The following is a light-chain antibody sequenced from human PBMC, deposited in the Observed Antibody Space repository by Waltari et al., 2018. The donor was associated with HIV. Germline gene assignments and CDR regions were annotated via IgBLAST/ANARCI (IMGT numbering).Light chain of an antibody. CDR1: GSNIGTST. J-gene: IGLJ2*01. CDR2: RSD. CDR3: ASWDDSLNGVI. V-gene: IGLV1-44*01. Sequence: QSVLTQPPSASGTPGPRVTISCSARGSNIGTSTVNWYQQLAGSAPKLLIYRSDLRPSGVPDRFSGSKSATSASLAISGLQSEDEATYYCASWDDSLNGVIFGGGTELTVL.